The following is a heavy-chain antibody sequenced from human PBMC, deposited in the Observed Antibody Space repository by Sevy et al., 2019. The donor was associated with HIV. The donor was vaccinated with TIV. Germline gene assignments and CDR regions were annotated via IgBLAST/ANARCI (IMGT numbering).Heavy chain of an antibody. D-gene: IGHD3-3*01. Sequence: GKSLKISCKGSGYSFTSYWIGWVRQMPGKGLQWMGIIYPGHSDTRHSPSFQGQVTISADKSISTAYLQWSSLKVSDTSMYYCARSVYFYFRSGYYVDYWGQGTMVTVSS. CDR1: GYSFTSYW. CDR3: ARSVYFYFRSGYYVDY. CDR2: IYPGHSDT. J-gene: IGHJ4*02. V-gene: IGHV5-51*01.